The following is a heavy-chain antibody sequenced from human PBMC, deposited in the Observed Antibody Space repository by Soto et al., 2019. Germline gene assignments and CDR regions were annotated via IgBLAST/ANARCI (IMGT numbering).Heavy chain of an antibody. D-gene: IGHD5-18*01. CDR1: GGTFSSYA. J-gene: IGHJ6*02. CDR2: IIPIFGTA. V-gene: IGHV1-69*13. Sequence: GASVKVSCKASGGTFSSYAISWVRQAPGQGLEWMGGIIPIFGTANYAQKFQGRVTITADESTSTAYMELSSLRSEDTAVYYCATSIQRDPYYGMDVWGQGTTVTVSS. CDR3: ATSIQRDPYYGMDV.